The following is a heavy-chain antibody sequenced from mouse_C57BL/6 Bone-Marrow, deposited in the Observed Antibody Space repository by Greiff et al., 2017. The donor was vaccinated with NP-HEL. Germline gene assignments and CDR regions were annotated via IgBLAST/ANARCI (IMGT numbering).Heavy chain of an antibody. CDR2: INPNNGGT. V-gene: IGHV1-26*01. Sequence: EVQLQQSGPELVKPGASVKISCKASGYTFTDYYMNWVKQSHGKSLEWIGDINPNNGGTSYNQKFKGKATLTVDKSSSTAYMELRSLTSEDSAVYYCARALTTVVSKGFAYWGQGTLVTVSA. CDR1: GYTFTDYY. J-gene: IGHJ3*01. D-gene: IGHD1-1*01. CDR3: ARALTTVVSKGFAY.